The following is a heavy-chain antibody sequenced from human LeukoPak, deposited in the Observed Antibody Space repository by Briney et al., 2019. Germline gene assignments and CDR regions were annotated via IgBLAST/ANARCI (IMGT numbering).Heavy chain of an antibody. J-gene: IGHJ2*01. D-gene: IGHD3-22*01. Sequence: GEPLKISCKGSGYRVTNYWIGWVRQMPGKGLECLGGIFPGDSGTRYSPSLQGQVTISADKSITTAYLQWSSLKASDTAMYYCARAPDSAGYYYPDLWGRGTLVTVSS. CDR1: GYRVTNYW. CDR2: IFPGDSGT. V-gene: IGHV5-51*01. CDR3: ARAPDSAGYYYPDL.